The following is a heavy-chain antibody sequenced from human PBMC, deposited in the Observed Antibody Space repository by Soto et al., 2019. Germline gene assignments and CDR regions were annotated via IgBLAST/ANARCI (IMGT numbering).Heavy chain of an antibody. V-gene: IGHV3-64*01. D-gene: IGHD2-21*02. Sequence: PGGSLRLSCAASGFIFSNYAMHWVRQAPGKGLEYVSAITSNGGSTYYANSVKGRFTISRDNSKNTLSLQMGSLRAEDMAVYYCARADSGGDYHYWGQGTRVTVSS. CDR3: ARADSGGDYHY. CDR2: ITSNGGST. J-gene: IGHJ4*02. CDR1: GFIFSNYA.